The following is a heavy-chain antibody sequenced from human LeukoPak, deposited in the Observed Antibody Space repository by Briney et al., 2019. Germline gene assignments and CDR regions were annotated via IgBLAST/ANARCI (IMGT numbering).Heavy chain of an antibody. CDR1: GFTFNDYW. Sequence: GGSLRLSWTAAGFTFNDYWMTWVRQTPGKGMEWLANINEDGSAKNYVDSVKGRFTISRDNAVNSLYLQMNSLRAEDTAMYYCARDSRMNYYASWGRGTLVTVSS. CDR3: ARDSRMNYYAS. J-gene: IGHJ5*02. CDR2: INEDGSAK. D-gene: IGHD3-3*01. V-gene: IGHV3-7*01.